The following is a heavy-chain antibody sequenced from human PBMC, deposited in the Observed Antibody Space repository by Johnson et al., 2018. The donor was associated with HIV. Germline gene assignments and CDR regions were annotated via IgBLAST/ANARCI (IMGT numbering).Heavy chain of an antibody. J-gene: IGHJ3*02. CDR2: ISFDGGAI. D-gene: IGHD3-10*01. CDR1: GFSFNDYA. Sequence: QVQLVESGGGVVQPGRSLRLSCSASGFSFNDYAMHWVRQAPGKGLEWVAVISFDGGAIYYADSVEGRFNISRDNSRDTLSLQMNSLRVEDTALYYCARDRLLRFRELWPHDAFDIWCQGTLVTVSS. CDR3: ARDRLLRFRELWPHDAFDI. V-gene: IGHV3-30-3*01.